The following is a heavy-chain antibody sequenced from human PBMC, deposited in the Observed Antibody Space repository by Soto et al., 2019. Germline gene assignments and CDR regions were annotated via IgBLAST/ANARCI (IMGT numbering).Heavy chain of an antibody. V-gene: IGHV2-5*01. CDR1: GFSLSDGGEG. J-gene: IGHJ4*01. D-gene: IGHD2-21*01. Sequence: QITLKESGPTLVKPTQTLTLTCTFSGFSLSDGGEGVGWIRQPPGKALEWLAILYWNDDKRYNPSLKSRVTITKDPSKNQVVLTMTNVDPVDTATYHCAHERGFCGSSGVWGHGTLVTVSS. CDR2: LYWNDDK. CDR3: AHERGFCGSSGV.